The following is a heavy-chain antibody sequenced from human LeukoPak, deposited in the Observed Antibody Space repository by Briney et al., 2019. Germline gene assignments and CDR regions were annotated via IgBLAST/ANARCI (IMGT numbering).Heavy chain of an antibody. V-gene: IGHV3-74*01. CDR1: GLTFSSHW. CDR2: ITNDGSST. Sequence: PGGSLRLSCAASGLTFSSHWMHWVRQAPGKGLVWVSRITNDGSSTTYADSVKGRFTISRDNAKNSLYLQMNSLRAEDTAVYYCARDCGGDCYGPDVFDYWGQGTLVTVSS. CDR3: ARDCGGDCYGPDVFDY. J-gene: IGHJ4*02. D-gene: IGHD2-21*02.